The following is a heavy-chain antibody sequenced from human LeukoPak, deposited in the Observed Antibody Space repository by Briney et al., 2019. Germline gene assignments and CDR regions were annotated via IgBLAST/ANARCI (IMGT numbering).Heavy chain of an antibody. CDR1: GYTFTSYA. V-gene: IGHV1-3*01. J-gene: IGHJ5*02. CDR2: INAGNGNT. CDR3: ARGIGGSYNWFDP. Sequence: ASVTVSCKASGYTFTSYAMHWVRQAPGQGLEWMGWINAGNGNTKYSQKFQGRVTITRDTSASTAYMELSSLRSEDTAVYYCARGIGGSYNWFDPWGQGPLVTVSS. D-gene: IGHD1-26*01.